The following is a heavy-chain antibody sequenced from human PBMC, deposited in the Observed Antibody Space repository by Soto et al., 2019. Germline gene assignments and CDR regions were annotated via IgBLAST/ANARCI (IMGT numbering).Heavy chain of an antibody. D-gene: IGHD3-16*01. CDR3: AIQDGGVVY. V-gene: IGHV4-61*01. Sequence: SETLSLTCTVSGGSVSSGSYYWSWIRQPPGKGLEWIGYIYYSGSTNYNPSLKSRVTMIRDTSISTVYMELRNLKSDDTAVYSCAIQDGGVVYWGQGTLVTVSS. J-gene: IGHJ4*02. CDR1: GGSVSSGSYY. CDR2: IYYSGST.